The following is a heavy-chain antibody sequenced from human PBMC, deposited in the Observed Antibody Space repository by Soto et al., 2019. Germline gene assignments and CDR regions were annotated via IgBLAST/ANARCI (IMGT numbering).Heavy chain of an antibody. J-gene: IGHJ2*01. V-gene: IGHV3-66*01. CDR2: IYSGGST. D-gene: IGHD3-22*01. CDR3: AIDRYYYESRPINLYFDL. Sequence: EVQLVESGGGLVQPGGSLRLSCAASGFTVSSNYMSWVRQAPGKGLEWVSVIYSGGSTYYADSVKGRFTISRDNSKNTLYLQINCLRAEDTAVYYCAIDRYYYESRPINLYFDLWGRGTLVTVSS. CDR1: GFTVSSNY.